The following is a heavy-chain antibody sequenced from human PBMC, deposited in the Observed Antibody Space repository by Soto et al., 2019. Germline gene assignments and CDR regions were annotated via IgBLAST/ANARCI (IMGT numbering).Heavy chain of an antibody. CDR1: GGSISSGGYY. V-gene: IGHV4-31*03. J-gene: IGHJ5*02. CDR2: IYYSGST. Sequence: QVQLQESGPGLVKPSQTLSLTCTVSGGSISSGGYYWSWIRQHPGKGLEWIGYIYYSGSTYYNPSLKSRVTISVDTSKNQSSLKLSSVTAADTAVYYCASLYCSSTSCPNWFDPWGQGTLVTVSS. D-gene: IGHD2-2*01. CDR3: ASLYCSSTSCPNWFDP.